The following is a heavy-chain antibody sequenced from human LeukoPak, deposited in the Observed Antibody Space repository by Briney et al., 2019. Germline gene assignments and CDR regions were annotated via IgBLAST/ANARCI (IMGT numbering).Heavy chain of an antibody. Sequence: SETLSLTCAVYGGSFSSYYWSWIRQPPGKGLEWIGEINHSGSTNYNPSLQSRVTISVDTSKNQFSLKLSSVTAADTAVYYCARGGQTKKYYYGSGSYYNWFDPWGQGTLATVSS. V-gene: IGHV4-34*01. CDR3: ARGGQTKKYYYGSGSYYNWFDP. D-gene: IGHD3-10*01. CDR1: GGSFSSYY. J-gene: IGHJ5*02. CDR2: INHSGST.